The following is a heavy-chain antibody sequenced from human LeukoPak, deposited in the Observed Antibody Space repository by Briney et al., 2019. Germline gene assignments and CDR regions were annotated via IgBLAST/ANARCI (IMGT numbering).Heavy chain of an antibody. J-gene: IGHJ4*02. CDR3: ARGDYSNYPWNY. CDR1: GFTFSSYS. V-gene: IGHV3-48*01. D-gene: IGHD4-11*01. Sequence: GSLRLSCAASGFTFSSYSMNWGRQAPGKGLGWGSYISISSSTIYYADSVKGRFTISRDNAKNSLYLQMNRLRAEDTAVYYCARGDYSNYPWNYWGQGTLVTVSS. CDR2: ISISSSTI.